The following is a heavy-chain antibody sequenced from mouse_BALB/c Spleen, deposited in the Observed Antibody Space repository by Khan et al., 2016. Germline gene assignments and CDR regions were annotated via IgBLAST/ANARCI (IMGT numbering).Heavy chain of an antibody. CDR3: ESTIRYFDV. CDR2: INPDSSTI. V-gene: IGHV4-1*02. Sequence: EVQLQESGGGLVQPGGSLKLSCAASGFDFSRYWMSWVRQAPGKGLEWIGEINPDSSTINYTPSLKDKFIISRNNAKNTLYLQMSKVRSMDTAFYYCESTIRYFDVWGEGTTVTDSS. CDR1: GFDFSRYW. J-gene: IGHJ1*01.